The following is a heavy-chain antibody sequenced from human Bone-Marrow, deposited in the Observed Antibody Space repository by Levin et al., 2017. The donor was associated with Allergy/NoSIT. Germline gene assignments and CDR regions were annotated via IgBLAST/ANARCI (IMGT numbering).Heavy chain of an antibody. CDR2: ISSSSSYI. V-gene: IGHV3-21*01. D-gene: IGHD3-10*01. CDR3: ARGVTMVRYWYFDL. Sequence: LSLTCAASGFTFSSYSMNWVRQAPGKGLEWVSSISSSSSYIYYADSVKGRFTISRDNAKNSLYLQMNSLRAEDTAVYYCARGVTMVRYWYFDLWGRGTLVTVSS. CDR1: GFTFSSYS. J-gene: IGHJ2*01.